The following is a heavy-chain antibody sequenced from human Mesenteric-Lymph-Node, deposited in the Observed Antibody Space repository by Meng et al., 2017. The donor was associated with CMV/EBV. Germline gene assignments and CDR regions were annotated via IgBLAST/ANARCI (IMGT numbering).Heavy chain of an antibody. Sequence: GESLKISCEASGFTFGDFAMTWVRQAPGKGLEWVSGISGGGGITNYADSVKGRFTVSRDNSKNMLFLQISSLRAEDTAVYYCASGRLPGSNWNCGYWGQGALVTVSS. CDR1: GFTFGDFA. V-gene: IGHV3-23*01. CDR3: ASGRLPGSNWNCGY. J-gene: IGHJ4*02. D-gene: IGHD1-1*01. CDR2: ISGGGGIT.